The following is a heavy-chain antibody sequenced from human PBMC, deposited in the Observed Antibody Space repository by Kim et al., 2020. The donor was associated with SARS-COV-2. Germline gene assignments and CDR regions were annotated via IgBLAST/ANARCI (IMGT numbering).Heavy chain of an antibody. CDR3: AKAIPMGRGDYGMDV. CDR2: IWYDGSNK. V-gene: IGHV3-33*06. D-gene: IGHD1-26*01. Sequence: GGSLRLSCAASGFTFSSYGMHWVRQAPGKGLEWVAVIWYDGSNKYYADSVKGRFTISRDNSKNTLYLQMNSLRAEDTAVYYCAKAIPMGRGDYGMDVWGQGTTVTVSS. J-gene: IGHJ6*02. CDR1: GFTFSSYG.